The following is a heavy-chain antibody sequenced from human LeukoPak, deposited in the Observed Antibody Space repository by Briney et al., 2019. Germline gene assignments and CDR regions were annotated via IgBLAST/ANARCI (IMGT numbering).Heavy chain of an antibody. Sequence: GGSLRLSCAASGFTFRTYAMDWVRQAPGKGLEWVSSISSGGGVIFYADSAKGPFTSSIDNGENSVYLQLNSLRAEDTAVYYCARDLGARGYWGQGTLVTVS. D-gene: IGHD3-16*01. J-gene: IGHJ4*02. CDR2: ISSGGGVI. CDR3: ARDLGARGY. V-gene: IGHV3-21*03. CDR1: GFTFRTYA.